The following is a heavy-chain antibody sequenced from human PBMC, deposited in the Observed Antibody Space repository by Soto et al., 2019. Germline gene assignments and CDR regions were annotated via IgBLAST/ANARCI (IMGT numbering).Heavy chain of an antibody. V-gene: IGHV3-30*18. Sequence: GGSLRLSCAASGFTFSSYGMHWVRQAPGKGLEWVAVISYDGSNKYYADSVKGRFTISRDNSKNTLYLQMNSLRAEDTAVYYCAKDDTVTTNYYYGMDVWGQGTTVTVSS. CDR3: AKDDTVTTNYYYGMDV. D-gene: IGHD4-4*01. J-gene: IGHJ6*02. CDR1: GFTFSSYG. CDR2: ISYDGSNK.